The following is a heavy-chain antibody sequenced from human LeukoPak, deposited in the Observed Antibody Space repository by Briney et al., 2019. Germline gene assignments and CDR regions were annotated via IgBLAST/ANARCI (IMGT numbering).Heavy chain of an antibody. CDR3: ARAGSDIVVVVAATPPAEYFQH. D-gene: IGHD2-15*01. Sequence: GASVKVSCKASGGTFSSYAISWVRQAPGQGLEWMGRIIPILGIASYAQKFQGRVTITADKSMSTAYMELSSLRSEDTAVYYCARAGSDIVVVVAATPPAEYFQHWGQGTLVTVSS. CDR2: IIPILGIA. J-gene: IGHJ1*01. V-gene: IGHV1-69*04. CDR1: GGTFSSYA.